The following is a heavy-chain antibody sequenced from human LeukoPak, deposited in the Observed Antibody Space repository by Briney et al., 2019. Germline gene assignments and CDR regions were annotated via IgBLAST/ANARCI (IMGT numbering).Heavy chain of an antibody. D-gene: IGHD5-18*01. Sequence: GASVKVSCKASGYTFSNFPLTWVRQAPGQGLEWVGWIGPSNGVKTYAQQFQGRVTLTTDTSTSTVYLDLRSLRSDDTALYYCTRGGYSYGSLRHWGQGTLVTVSS. CDR2: IGPSNGVK. J-gene: IGHJ4*02. CDR3: TRGGYSYGSLRH. V-gene: IGHV1-18*01. CDR1: GYTFSNFP.